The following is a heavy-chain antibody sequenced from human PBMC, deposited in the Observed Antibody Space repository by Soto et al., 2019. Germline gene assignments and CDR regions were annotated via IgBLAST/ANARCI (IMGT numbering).Heavy chain of an antibody. Sequence: QVQLQESGPGLVKPSETLSLTCTVSGGSISSYYWRWIRQPPGKGLEWIGYIYYSGSTNYNPSLTSRVTISVDTSKNQFSLKLSSVTAEDTAVYYCATLYGDNADYWGQGTLVTVSS. D-gene: IGHD4-17*01. CDR1: GGSISSYY. V-gene: IGHV4-59*01. CDR2: IYYSGST. J-gene: IGHJ4*02. CDR3: ATLYGDNADY.